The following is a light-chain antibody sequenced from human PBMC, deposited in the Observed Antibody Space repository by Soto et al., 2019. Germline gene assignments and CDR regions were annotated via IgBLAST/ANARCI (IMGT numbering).Light chain of an antibody. J-gene: IGKJ2*01. V-gene: IGKV1-39*01. CDR2: GAS. CDR1: QSISNH. CDR3: XXVYSIPHT. Sequence: DTQMTQSPSSLPASVADRVTITCRASQSISNHLNWYQQKPEKVPEVLIYGASSLQAGVPSRFTGSGSGTDFTLTISSLXPXXXATXXXXXVYSIPHTFGQGTKLEV.